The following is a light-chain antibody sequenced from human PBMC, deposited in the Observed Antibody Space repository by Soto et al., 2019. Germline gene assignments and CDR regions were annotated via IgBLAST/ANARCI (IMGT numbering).Light chain of an antibody. CDR2: DVS. Sequence: DIQMTQSPSTLCASVGDRVTMTCLASQSISSWLAWYQQKPGKAPNLLIYDVSSLESGVSSRFSGSGSGTEFTLTISSLQPDDFATYYCQQYNSYSLFGGGTKVDIK. CDR1: QSISSW. J-gene: IGKJ4*01. V-gene: IGKV1-5*01. CDR3: QQYNSYSL.